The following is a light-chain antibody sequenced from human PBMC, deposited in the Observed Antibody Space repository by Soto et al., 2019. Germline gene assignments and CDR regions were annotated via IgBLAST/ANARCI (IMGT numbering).Light chain of an antibody. V-gene: IGLV2-18*01. CDR1: STDFVSYNR. CDR3: SLYTSENTYV. Sequence: SALTQPPSVSGSPGQSVTISCTGTSTDFVSYNRVSWYQQPPGTAPKLIIYEASTRPSGVPDRFSGSKSGNTASLTISGLQAADEADYYCSLYTSENTYVFGTGTKVTVL. J-gene: IGLJ1*01. CDR2: EAS.